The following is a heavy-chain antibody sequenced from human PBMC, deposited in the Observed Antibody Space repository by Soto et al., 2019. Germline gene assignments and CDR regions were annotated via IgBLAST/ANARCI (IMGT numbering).Heavy chain of an antibody. J-gene: IGHJ4*02. CDR1: GFTVSSYA. V-gene: IGHV3-23*01. CDR2: ISVSGGST. D-gene: IGHD3-3*01. Sequence: GGSLRLSCAASGFTVSSYAMSWVRQAPGKGLDWVSGISVSGGSTYYADSVKGRFTISRDISKNTLYLQMNSLRAEDTAVYYCAKYYDFWSDTGRYFDYWGQGTLVTVSS. CDR3: AKYYDFWSDTGRYFDY.